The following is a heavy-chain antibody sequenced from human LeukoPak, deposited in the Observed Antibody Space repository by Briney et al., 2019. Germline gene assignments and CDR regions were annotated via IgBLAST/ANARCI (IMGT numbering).Heavy chain of an antibody. V-gene: IGHV3-21*01. Sequence: PGRSLRLSCAASGSTFSSYTMNWVIRAPGKGLEWVSSIGTDYSYIYYAESLQGRFTLSRDNAESSVNLQMSSLRAKDTAVYYCATNYSAGWLFDHWGQGTLVTVSS. CDR2: IGTDYSYI. J-gene: IGHJ4*02. CDR3: ATNYSAGWLFDH. CDR1: GSTFSSYT. D-gene: IGHD4/OR15-4a*01.